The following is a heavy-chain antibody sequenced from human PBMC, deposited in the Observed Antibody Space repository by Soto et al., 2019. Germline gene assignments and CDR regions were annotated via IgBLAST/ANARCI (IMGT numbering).Heavy chain of an antibody. J-gene: IGHJ4*02. CDR3: AREYGGSRVFDY. V-gene: IGHV1-46*01. Sequence: QVQLVQSGAEVIKPGASVKVSCKTSGYTFTNYFIYWVRQAPRQGHEWMGIINPSADSTNYAQKFHGRVIETRNTSMSTVYSEVSSLRSEDTDVYFCAREYGGSRVFDYWGQGTLVTVSS. CDR1: GYTFTNYF. D-gene: IGHD1-26*01. CDR2: INPSADST.